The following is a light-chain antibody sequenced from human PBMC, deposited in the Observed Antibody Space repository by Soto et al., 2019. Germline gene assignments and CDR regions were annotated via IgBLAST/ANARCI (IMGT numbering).Light chain of an antibody. V-gene: IGLV2-23*01. J-gene: IGLJ2*01. CDR3: CSYAGSRTFV. CDR2: EGT. Sequence: QSVLTQPASVSGSPGQSITISCTGTSSDVGSYNLVSWYQQLPGKAPRLIIYEGTKRPSGISHRFSGSKSDNTASLTISGLRAEDEAHYHCCSYAGSRTFVFGGGTQLTVL. CDR1: SSDVGSYNL.